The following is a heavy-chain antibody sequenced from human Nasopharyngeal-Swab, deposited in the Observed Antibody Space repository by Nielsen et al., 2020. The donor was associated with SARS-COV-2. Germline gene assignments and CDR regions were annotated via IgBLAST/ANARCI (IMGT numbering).Heavy chain of an antibody. CDR2: IYSGGST. Sequence: WIRQPPGKGLEWVSVIYSGGSTYYADSVKGRFTISRDNSKNTLYLQMNSLRAEDTAVYYCARDKGGNSPPYYFDYRGQGTLVTVSS. J-gene: IGHJ4*02. D-gene: IGHD4-23*01. V-gene: IGHV3-53*01. CDR3: ARDKGGNSPPYYFDY.